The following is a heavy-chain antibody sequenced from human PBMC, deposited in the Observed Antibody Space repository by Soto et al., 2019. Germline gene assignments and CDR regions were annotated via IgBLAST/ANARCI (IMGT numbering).Heavy chain of an antibody. CDR2: IYPSGMP. J-gene: IGHJ4*02. V-gene: IGHV4-30-2*01. CDR3: ARERGGYGLFDS. D-gene: IGHD5-18*01. Sequence: TLSLPCTVSGGSLSNASYSWSWIRQPPGKGLEWIGYIYPSGMPFYNPSLRSRVTISIDRSNDQFSLNMESVTAADKAVYYCARERGGYGLFDSWGQGTLVTVSS. CDR1: GGSLSNASYS.